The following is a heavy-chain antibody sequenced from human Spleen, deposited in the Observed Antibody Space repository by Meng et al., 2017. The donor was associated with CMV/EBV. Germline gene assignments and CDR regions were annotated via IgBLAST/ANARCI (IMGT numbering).Heavy chain of an antibody. CDR1: GGSISSSNW. V-gene: IGHV4-4*02. Sequence: AGSGGSISSSNWGSWVRQPPGKGLEWIGEIYHSGSTNYNPSLKSRVTISVDKSKNQFSLKLSSVTAADTAVYYCARNIRGGLRLGAWGQGTLVTVSS. D-gene: IGHD3-16*01. CDR3: ARNIRGGLRLGA. CDR2: IYHSGST. J-gene: IGHJ4*02.